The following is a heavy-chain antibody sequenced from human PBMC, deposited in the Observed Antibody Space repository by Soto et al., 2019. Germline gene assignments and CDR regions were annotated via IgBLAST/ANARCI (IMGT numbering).Heavy chain of an antibody. J-gene: IGHJ5*02. CDR1: GFSLSAYGVR. CDR2: IHWNDDK. V-gene: IGHV2-5*01. D-gene: IGHD3-22*01. CDR3: AHTKDSSGFLTS. Sequence: SGPTLVNPTQTLTLTCSFSGFSLSAYGVRVVWFRQPPGETLEWLALIHWNDDKRYSPYLKSRLTITKDTSKTQVVLTLTNLDPLDTGTYFCAHTKDSSGFLTSWGQGILVTVSS.